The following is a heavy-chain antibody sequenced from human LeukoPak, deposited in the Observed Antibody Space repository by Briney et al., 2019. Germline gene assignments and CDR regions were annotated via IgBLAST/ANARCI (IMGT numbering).Heavy chain of an antibody. D-gene: IGHD6-13*01. CDR1: GFTFSDYY. Sequence: GGPLRLSCAASGFTFSDYYMSWIRQAPGKGLEWVSYISSSGSTTYYADSMKGRFTTSRDNSKNTGYLQMNRLRAEDTAVYYCAKRYSRSDFDYWGQGTLVTVSS. CDR3: AKRYSRSDFDY. CDR2: ISSSGSTT. V-gene: IGHV3-11*01. J-gene: IGHJ4*02.